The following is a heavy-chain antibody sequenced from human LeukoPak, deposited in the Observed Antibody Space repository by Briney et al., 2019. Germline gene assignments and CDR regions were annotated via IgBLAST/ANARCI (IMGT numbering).Heavy chain of an antibody. CDR3: ARTWPYDSSGYYSVGGDYYYYYYMDV. CDR1: GYTFTSYG. J-gene: IGHJ6*03. V-gene: IGHV1-18*01. CDR2: ISAYNGNT. D-gene: IGHD3-22*01. Sequence: ASVKVSCKASGYTFTSYGISWVRQAPGQGLEWMGWISAYNGNTNYAQKLQGKVTMTTDTSTSTAYMELRSLRSDDTAVYYCARTWPYDSSGYYSVGGDYYYYYYMDVWGKGTTVTISS.